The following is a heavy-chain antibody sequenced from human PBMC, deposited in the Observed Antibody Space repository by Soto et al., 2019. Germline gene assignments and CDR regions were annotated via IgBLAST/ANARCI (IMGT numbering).Heavy chain of an antibody. CDR2: INHSGST. CDR3: ARALPRRVVITWFDP. Sequence: QVQLQQWGAGLLKPSETLSLTCAVYGGSFSGYYWSWIRQPPGKGLEWIAEINHSGSTNYNPSLKSRVTISVDTSKNQFSLKLSSVTAADTAVYYCARALPRRVVITWFDPWGQGTLVTVSS. D-gene: IGHD3-22*01. CDR1: GGSFSGYY. V-gene: IGHV4-34*01. J-gene: IGHJ5*02.